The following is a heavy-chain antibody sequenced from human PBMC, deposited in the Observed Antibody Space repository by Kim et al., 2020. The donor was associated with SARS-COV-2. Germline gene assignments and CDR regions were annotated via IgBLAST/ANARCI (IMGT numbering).Heavy chain of an antibody. D-gene: IGHD4-17*01. V-gene: IGHV3-23*01. CDR2: ISGGGGST. J-gene: IGHJ4*02. Sequence: GGSLRLSCVASGFTFTTYTMNWVRQAPGKGLEWVSGISGGGGSTYYADSVKGRFTISRDSSKNTLYLQMNSLRVEDTAVYYCAKELGGTTQTTGGGFFDFWGQGTLVTVSS. CDR1: GFTFTTYT. CDR3: AKELGGTTQTTGGGFFDF.